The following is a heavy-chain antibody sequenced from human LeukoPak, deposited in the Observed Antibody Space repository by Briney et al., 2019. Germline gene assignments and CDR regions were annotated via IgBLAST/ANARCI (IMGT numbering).Heavy chain of an antibody. V-gene: IGHV3-33*01. D-gene: IGHD2-2*03. CDR2: VWYDESLK. J-gene: IGHJ6*03. Sequence: GGSLRLSCAASGFTFSTYGMHWVRQAPGKGLEWVAVVWYDESLKYYADSVKGRFTISRDNSKNTLFLQLNSLRAEDTAVYYCATYLGYCTSSNCPYLYMDVWGTGNTVIVSS. CDR3: ATYLGYCTSSNCPYLYMDV. CDR1: GFTFSTYG.